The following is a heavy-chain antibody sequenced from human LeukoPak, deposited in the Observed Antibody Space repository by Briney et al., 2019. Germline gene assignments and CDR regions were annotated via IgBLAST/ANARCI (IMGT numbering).Heavy chain of an antibody. V-gene: IGHV3-48*04. J-gene: IGHJ4*02. Sequence: GGSLRLSCAASGFTFSSYAMHWVRQAPGKGLEWVSYISSSGSTIYYADSVKGRFTISRDNAKNSLYLQMNSLRAEDTAVYYCARDLCSGGSCYSRHFDYWGQGTLVTVSS. CDR2: ISSSGSTI. CDR3: ARDLCSGGSCYSRHFDY. D-gene: IGHD2-15*01. CDR1: GFTFSSYA.